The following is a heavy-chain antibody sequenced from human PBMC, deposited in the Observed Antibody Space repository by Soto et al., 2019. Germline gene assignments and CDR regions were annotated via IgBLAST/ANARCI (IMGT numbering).Heavy chain of an antibody. J-gene: IGHJ6*02. CDR3: ARRVVRGNYYYYYGMAV. CDR1: GGSISSYY. CDR2: IYYSGST. D-gene: IGHD3-10*01. Sequence: PSETLSLTCTVSGGSISSYYWSWIRQPPGKGLEWIGYIYYSGSTNYNPSLKSRVTISVDTSKNQFSLKLSSVTAADTAVYYCARRVVRGNYYYYYGMAVWGQGTTVTVSS. V-gene: IGHV4-59*01.